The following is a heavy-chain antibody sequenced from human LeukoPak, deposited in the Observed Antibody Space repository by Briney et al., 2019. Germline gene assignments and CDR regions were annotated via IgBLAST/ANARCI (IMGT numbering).Heavy chain of an antibody. CDR2: ISGSGGST. V-gene: IGHV3-23*01. CDR1: GFAFSSYG. J-gene: IGHJ3*02. Sequence: GGSLRLSCAASGFAFSSYGMSWVRQAPGKGLEWVSAISGSGGSTYYADSVKGRFTISRDNSKNTLYLQMNSLRAEDTAVYYCAKDRYSSYCSSTSCYTGDAFDIWGQGTMVTVSS. D-gene: IGHD2-2*02. CDR3: AKDRYSSYCSSTSCYTGDAFDI.